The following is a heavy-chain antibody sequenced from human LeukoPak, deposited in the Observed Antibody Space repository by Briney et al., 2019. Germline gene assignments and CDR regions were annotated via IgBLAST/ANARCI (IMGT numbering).Heavy chain of an antibody. V-gene: IGHV4-59*01. Sequence: SETLSLTCTVSGGSIGSDSWSWIRRAPGKRLEWIGNIYYSGSTNYNPSLKSRVTISVDTSKNQFSLKLSSVTAADTAVYYCARWGSSPLWDVDYWGQGTLVTVSS. CDR3: ARWGSSPLWDVDY. CDR1: GGSIGSDS. J-gene: IGHJ4*02. D-gene: IGHD3-10*01. CDR2: IYYSGST.